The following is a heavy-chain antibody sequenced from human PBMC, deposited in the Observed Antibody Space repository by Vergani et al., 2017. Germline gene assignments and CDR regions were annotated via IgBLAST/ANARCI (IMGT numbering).Heavy chain of an antibody. CDR3: ARDEVVPAAIADYYYYYYGMDV. CDR2: IYYSGTT. CDR1: GAYVGSGGYY. Sequence: QVQLQESGPGLVKASQTLSLTCSVSGAYVGSGGYYWSWVRQRPGMGLDWIGYIYYSGTTYYNPSLESRLTISLDTSENHLSLKLTSVTAADTAVYYCARDEVVPAAIADYYYYYYGMDVWGQGTTVTVSS. J-gene: IGHJ6*02. V-gene: IGHV4-31*03. D-gene: IGHD2-2*02.